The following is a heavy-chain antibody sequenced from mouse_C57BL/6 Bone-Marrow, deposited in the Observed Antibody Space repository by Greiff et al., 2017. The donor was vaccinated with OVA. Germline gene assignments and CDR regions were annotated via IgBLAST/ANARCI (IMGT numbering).Heavy chain of an antibody. D-gene: IGHD2-4*01. J-gene: IGHJ1*03. V-gene: IGHV1-62-2*01. Sequence: VKLMESGAELVKPGASVKLSCKASGYTFTEYTIHWVKQRSGQGLEWIGWFYPGSGSIKYNEKFKDKATLTADKSSSTVYMELSRLTSEDSAVYYCARQEYDYSYWYFDVWGTGTTVTVSS. CDR2: FYPGSGSI. CDR3: ARQEYDYSYWYFDV. CDR1: GYTFTEYT.